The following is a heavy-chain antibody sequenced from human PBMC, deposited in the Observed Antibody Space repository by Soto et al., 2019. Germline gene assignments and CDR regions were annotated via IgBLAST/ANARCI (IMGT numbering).Heavy chain of an antibody. Sequence: GGSVRLSCAASGFTFSSYSMNWVRQAPGKGLEWVSSISSSSSYIYYADSIKGRFTISRDNAKNSLYLQMNSLRVEDTAVYYCARGYYDFWSGYYTHIDYWGQGTLVTVSS. J-gene: IGHJ4*02. V-gene: IGHV3-21*01. CDR3: ARGYYDFWSGYYTHIDY. CDR1: GFTFSSYS. CDR2: ISSSSSYI. D-gene: IGHD3-3*01.